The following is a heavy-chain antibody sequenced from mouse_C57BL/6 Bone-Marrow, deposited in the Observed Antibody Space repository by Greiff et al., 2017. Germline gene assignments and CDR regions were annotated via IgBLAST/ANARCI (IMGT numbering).Heavy chain of an antibody. Sequence: EVKVVESEGGLVQPGSSMKLSCTASGFTFSDYYMAWVRQVPEKGLEWVANINYDGSSTYYLDSLKSRFIISRDNAKNILYLQMSGLKSEDTATYYCARDDGSSYWYFDVWGTGTTVTVSS. D-gene: IGHD1-1*01. J-gene: IGHJ1*03. CDR2: INYDGSST. CDR3: ARDDGSSYWYFDV. CDR1: GFTFSDYY. V-gene: IGHV5-16*01.